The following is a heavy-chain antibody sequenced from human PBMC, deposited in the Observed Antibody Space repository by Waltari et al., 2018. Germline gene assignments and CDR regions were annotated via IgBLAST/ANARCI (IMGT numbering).Heavy chain of an antibody. V-gene: IGHV4-38-2*02. Sequence: QVQLQESGPGLVKPSETLSLTCSVSGYSISSGYYGGWIRQPPGKGLEWIGSIYHSGITFYNPSLKSRVTISVDTSKNQFSLKLSSVTAADTAVYYCARDTPAPRITGATSVDYWGQGTLVTVSS. J-gene: IGHJ4*02. CDR1: GYSISSGYY. D-gene: IGHD1-20*01. CDR2: IYHSGIT. CDR3: ARDTPAPRITGATSVDY.